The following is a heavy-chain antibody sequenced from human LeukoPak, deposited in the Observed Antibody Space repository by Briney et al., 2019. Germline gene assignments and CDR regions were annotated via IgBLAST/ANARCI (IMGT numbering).Heavy chain of an antibody. Sequence: GAPVKVSCKASGGTFSSYAISWVRQAPGQGLEWMGRIIPIFGIANYAQKFQGRVTITADKSTSTAYMEPSSLRSEDTAVYYCARGQEITMMTNWFDPWGQGTLVTVSS. J-gene: IGHJ5*02. D-gene: IGHD3-22*01. CDR3: ARGQEITMMTNWFDP. CDR2: IIPIFGIA. V-gene: IGHV1-69*04. CDR1: GGTFSSYA.